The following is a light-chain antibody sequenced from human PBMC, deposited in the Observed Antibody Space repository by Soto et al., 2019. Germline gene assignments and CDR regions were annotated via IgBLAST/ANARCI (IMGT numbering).Light chain of an antibody. V-gene: IGLV2-14*01. CDR3: SSYTSSGTLYV. CDR1: SSDIGGYKY. J-gene: IGLJ1*01. CDR2: EVT. Sequence: QSALTQPASVSGSPGQSITISCTGTSSDIGGYKYVSWYQQHPGKAPKLMIYEVTYRPSGVSDRFSGSKSGNTASLTVSGLQAEDEAAYYCSSYTSSGTLYVFGTGTKLTVL.